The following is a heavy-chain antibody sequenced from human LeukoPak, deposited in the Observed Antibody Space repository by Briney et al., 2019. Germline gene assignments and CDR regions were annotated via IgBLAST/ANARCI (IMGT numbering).Heavy chain of an antibody. CDR1: GGSISTYY. V-gene: IGHV4-59*08. CDR3: ARQSYDSSGYYPYYFDY. D-gene: IGHD3-22*01. CDR2: IYYSGST. J-gene: IGHJ4*02. Sequence: PSETLSLTCTVSGGSISTYYWSWIRQPPWKGLEWIGYIYYSGSTNYNPSLKSRVTISVDTSKNQFSLKLSSVTAADTAVYYCARQSYDSSGYYPYYFDYWGQGTLVTVSS.